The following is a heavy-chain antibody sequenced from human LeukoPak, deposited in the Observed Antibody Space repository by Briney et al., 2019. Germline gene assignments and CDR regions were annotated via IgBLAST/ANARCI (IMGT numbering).Heavy chain of an antibody. Sequence: SVKVSCKASGGTFSSYAISWVRQAPGQGLEWMGGIIPIFGTANYAQKFQGRVTITADESTSTAYMELSSLRSEDTAVYYCARDRRPELYYYGSGSFNTSYYFDYWGQGTLVTVSS. CDR1: GGTFSSYA. V-gene: IGHV1-69*13. CDR3: ARDRRPELYYYGSGSFNTSYYFDY. CDR2: IIPIFGTA. J-gene: IGHJ4*02. D-gene: IGHD3-10*01.